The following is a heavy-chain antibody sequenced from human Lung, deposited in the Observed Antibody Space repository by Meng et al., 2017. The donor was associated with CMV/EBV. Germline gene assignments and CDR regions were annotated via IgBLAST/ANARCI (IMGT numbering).Heavy chain of an antibody. CDR2: ISWDGGST. CDR1: GFTFDDYA. V-gene: IGHV3-43D*03. CDR3: AKDTQRGYSQSIFTH. Sequence: ESXKISXAASGFTFDDYAMHWVRQAPGKGLEWVSLISWDGGSTNYADSVKGRFTISRDNSKNSLYLQMNSLRAEDTALYYCAKDTQRGYSQSIFTHWGQGXLVTVSS. J-gene: IGHJ4*02. D-gene: IGHD5-18*01.